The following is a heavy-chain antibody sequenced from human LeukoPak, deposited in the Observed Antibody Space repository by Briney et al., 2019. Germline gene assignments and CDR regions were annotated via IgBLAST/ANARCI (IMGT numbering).Heavy chain of an antibody. Sequence: ETLSLTCTVSGGSISSYYWSWIRQPPGKGLEWIGYIYYSGSTNYNPSLKSRVTISVDTSKNQFSLKLSSVTAADTAVYYCARHSQQLVLGIDYWGQGTLVTVSS. CDR2: IYYSGST. D-gene: IGHD6-6*01. V-gene: IGHV4-59*08. CDR1: GGSISSYY. J-gene: IGHJ4*02. CDR3: ARHSQQLVLGIDY.